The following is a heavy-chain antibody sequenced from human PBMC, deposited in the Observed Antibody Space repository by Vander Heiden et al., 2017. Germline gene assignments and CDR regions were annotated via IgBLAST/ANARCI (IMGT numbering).Heavy chain of an antibody. CDR3: ARDYSLDY. CDR1: GLICSSYW. D-gene: IGHD2-15*01. J-gene: IGHJ4*02. Sequence: DVPLVEPGAGLVQPGGPLRLSWSASGLICSSYWMGWERKGPGKWLGWVTNIKQDRSEENYAESVKGRFTIPRDNAKNSVDLQMNSLRAEDTAVYCCARDYSLDYWGQGTLVTVSS. V-gene: IGHV3-7*01. CDR2: IKQDRSEE.